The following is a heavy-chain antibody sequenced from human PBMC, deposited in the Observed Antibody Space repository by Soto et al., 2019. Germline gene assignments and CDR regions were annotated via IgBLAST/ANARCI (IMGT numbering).Heavy chain of an antibody. J-gene: IGHJ6*02. CDR3: ARDSGSEMNYDFWSGPQEAYGMDV. V-gene: IGHV3-23*01. CDR1: GFTFTKSA. D-gene: IGHD3-3*01. CDR2: ISGDGSST. Sequence: PGGSLRLSCAASGFTFTKSAMSWVRQAPGKGLAWVSAISGDGSSTYYADTVKGRFTISRDNSKNTLYLQMNSLRAEDTAVYYCARDSGSEMNYDFWSGPQEAYGMDVWGQGTTVTVSS.